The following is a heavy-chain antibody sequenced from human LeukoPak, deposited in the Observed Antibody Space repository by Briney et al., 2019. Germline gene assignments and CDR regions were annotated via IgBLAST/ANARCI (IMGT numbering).Heavy chain of an antibody. D-gene: IGHD3-22*01. J-gene: IGHJ5*02. Sequence: SETLSLTCTVSGGSISSGDYYWSWIRQPPGKGPEWIAYMYYSGSTYYNPSLRSRVTMSADTSKNQLSLKLSSVTAADTAVYYCARPYYYDSRIDPWGQGILVTVSS. V-gene: IGHV4-30-4*01. CDR1: GGSISSGDYY. CDR2: MYYSGST. CDR3: ARPYYYDSRIDP.